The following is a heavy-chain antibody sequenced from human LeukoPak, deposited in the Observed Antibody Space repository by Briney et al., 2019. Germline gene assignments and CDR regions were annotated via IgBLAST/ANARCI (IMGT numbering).Heavy chain of an antibody. V-gene: IGHV3-7*01. J-gene: IGHJ1*01. Sequence: GGSLRLSCVVSGFTFNRCWMNWVRQAPGKGLEWVAHINPDGRDTYYVDSVKGRFTISRDNAQNSMYLQMNSLKVEDTAVYYCTSWGDTTAEYFQRWGQGTLVTVSS. CDR3: TSWGDTTAEYFQR. D-gene: IGHD2-21*02. CDR2: INPDGRDT. CDR1: GFTFNRCW.